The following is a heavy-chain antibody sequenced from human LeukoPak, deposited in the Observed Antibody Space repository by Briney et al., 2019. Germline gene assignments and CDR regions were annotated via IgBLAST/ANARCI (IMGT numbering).Heavy chain of an antibody. CDR2: IYYSGST. CDR3: ARHLDLTVWSFDH. CDR1: GGSISSYY. D-gene: IGHD3/OR15-3a*01. V-gene: IGHV4-59*08. J-gene: IGHJ4*02. Sequence: SETLSLTCTVSGGSISSYYWSWIRQPPGKGLEWIGYIYYSGSTNYSPSLKSRVTISVDTSKNQFSLKVSSVTAADTAVYYCARHLDLTVWSFDHWGQGTLVTVSS.